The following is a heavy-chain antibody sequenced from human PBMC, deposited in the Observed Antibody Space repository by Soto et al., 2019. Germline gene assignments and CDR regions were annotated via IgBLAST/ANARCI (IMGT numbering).Heavy chain of an antibody. CDR1: GYTFTSYD. CDR3: ARVADIVVVVAADSYYYGMDV. V-gene: IGHV1-8*01. J-gene: IGHJ6*02. CDR2: MNPNSGNT. D-gene: IGHD2-15*01. Sequence: ASVKVSCKASGYTFTSYDINWVRQATGQGLEWMGWMNPNSGNTGYAQKFQGRVTMTRNTSISTAYMELSSLRSEDTAVYYCARVADIVVVVAADSYYYGMDVWGQGTTVTVSS.